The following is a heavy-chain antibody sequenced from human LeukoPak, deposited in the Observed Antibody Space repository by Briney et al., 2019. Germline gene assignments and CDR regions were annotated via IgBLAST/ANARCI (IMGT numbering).Heavy chain of an antibody. J-gene: IGHJ4*02. CDR2: IYSGGST. D-gene: IGHD2-2*02. CDR1: GFTVSSNY. V-gene: IGHV3-53*01. Sequence: PGGSLRLSCAASGFTVSSNYMSWVRQAPGKGLEWVSVIYSGGSTYYADSVKGRFTISRDNSKNTLYLQMNSLRAEDTAVYYCARGRGKGYCRSTSCYTGGVFDYWGQGTLVTVSS. CDR3: ARGRGKGYCRSTSCYTGGVFDY.